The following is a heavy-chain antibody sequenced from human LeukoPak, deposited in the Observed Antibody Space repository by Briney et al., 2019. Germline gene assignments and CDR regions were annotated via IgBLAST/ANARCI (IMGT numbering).Heavy chain of an antibody. CDR3: AREVLWFGELRGFDP. Sequence: GASVKVSCKASGYTFTSYGISWVRQAPGQGLEWMGWISAYNGNTNYAQKLQGRVTMTTDTSTSTAYMELRSLRSDDTAVYYCAREVLWFGELRGFDPWGQGTPVTVSS. V-gene: IGHV1-18*01. CDR2: ISAYNGNT. J-gene: IGHJ5*02. CDR1: GYTFTSYG. D-gene: IGHD3-10*01.